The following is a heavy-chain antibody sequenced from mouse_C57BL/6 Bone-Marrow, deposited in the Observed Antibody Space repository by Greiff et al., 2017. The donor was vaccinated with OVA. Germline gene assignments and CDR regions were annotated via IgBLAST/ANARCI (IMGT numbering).Heavy chain of an antibody. CDR1: GYSLTSGYY. Sequence: ESGPGLVKPSQSLSLTCSVTGYSLTSGYYWNWIRQFPGNKLEWMGYISYDGSNNYNPSLKNRISITRDTSKNQFFLKLNSVTTEDTATYYCARLDYWGQGTSVTVSS. J-gene: IGHJ4*01. CDR2: ISYDGSN. CDR3: ARLDY. V-gene: IGHV3-6*01.